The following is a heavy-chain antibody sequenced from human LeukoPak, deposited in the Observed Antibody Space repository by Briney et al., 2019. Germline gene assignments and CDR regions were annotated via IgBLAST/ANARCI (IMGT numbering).Heavy chain of an antibody. CDR3: TSGSSSVGY. Sequence: GGSLRLSCAASGFIFSDYYMSWIRQASGKGLEWVAYISPSQNDIYYTESVRGRFTISRDNAKNSLYLQMSSLRADDTAVYYCTSGSSSVGYWGQGTLVAVPS. CDR1: GFIFSDYY. D-gene: IGHD6-6*01. V-gene: IGHV3-11*01. J-gene: IGHJ4*02. CDR2: ISPSQNDI.